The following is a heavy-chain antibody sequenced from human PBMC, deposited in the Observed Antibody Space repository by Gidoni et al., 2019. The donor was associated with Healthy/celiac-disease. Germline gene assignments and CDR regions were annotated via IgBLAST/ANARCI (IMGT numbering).Heavy chain of an antibody. CDR3: ARREKGGDPRIDY. V-gene: IGHV4-39*01. J-gene: IGHJ4*02. CDR1: GGSISSSSYY. D-gene: IGHD2-21*01. Sequence: QLQLQESGPGLVKPSETLSLTCTVSGGSISSSSYYWGWIRQPPGKGLEWIGSIYYSGSTNYNPSLKSRVTISVDTSRNQFSLKLSSVTAADTAVYCCARREKGGDPRIDYWGQGTLVTVSS. CDR2: IYYSGST.